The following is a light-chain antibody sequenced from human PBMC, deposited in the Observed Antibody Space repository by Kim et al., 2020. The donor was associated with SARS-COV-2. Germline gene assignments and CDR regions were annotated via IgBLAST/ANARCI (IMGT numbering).Light chain of an antibody. CDR1: HSDIGRFNY. J-gene: IGLJ2*01. CDR3: SSYTDSDTLI. Sequence: GQTVTISCTGTHSDIGRFNYVSLYQHHPCRAPKLIIYEVTRRPSGVPDRFSGSKSANTASLTVSGLQTEDEADYYCSSYTDSDTLIFGGGTQLTVL. V-gene: IGLV2-8*01. CDR2: EVT.